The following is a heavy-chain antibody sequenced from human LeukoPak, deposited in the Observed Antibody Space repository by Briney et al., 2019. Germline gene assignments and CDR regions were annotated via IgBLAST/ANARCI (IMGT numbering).Heavy chain of an antibody. J-gene: IGHJ4*02. D-gene: IGHD3-10*01. CDR2: ISSSSSYI. CDR3: ARAPVWFGEWFFDY. V-gene: IGHV3-21*01. Sequence: PGGSLRLSCAASGFTFSSYSMNWVRQAPGKGLEWVSSISSSSSYIYYADSVKGRFTISRDNAKNSLYLQMNSLRAEDTAVYYCARAPVWFGEWFFDYWGQGTLVTVSS. CDR1: GFTFSSYS.